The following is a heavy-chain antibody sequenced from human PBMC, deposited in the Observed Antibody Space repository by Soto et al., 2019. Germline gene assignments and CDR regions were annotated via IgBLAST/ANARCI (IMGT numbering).Heavy chain of an antibody. J-gene: IGHJ4*02. CDR2: IIPVFGTT. CDR1: GGLFSSYA. Sequence: QEQLVQSGAEVKKPGSSVKVSCKDTGGLFSSYAISWVRQAPGQGLGWMGGIIPVFGTTYYAQKFQDRVTITADESTNTAYMELSSLRSEDTAMYYCARGGSGYVWFNEFWGQGSLVTVSS. CDR3: ARGGSGYVWFNEF. D-gene: IGHD3-22*01. V-gene: IGHV1-69*01.